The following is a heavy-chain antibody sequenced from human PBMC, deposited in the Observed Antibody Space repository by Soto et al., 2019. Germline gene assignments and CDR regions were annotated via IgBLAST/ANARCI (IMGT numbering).Heavy chain of an antibody. Sequence: SLRLSCSASGFNFDEIAMSWFRQAPGKGLEWVGLIRSTVYGETTEYAASVEGRFTISRDNSKRITYLQMNSLKTDDTAVYYCTRAYDNSRYWFDPWGQGTLVTVSS. CDR2: IRSTVYGETT. CDR3: TRAYDNSRYWFDP. D-gene: IGHD3-22*01. V-gene: IGHV3-49*03. CDR1: GFNFDEIA. J-gene: IGHJ5*02.